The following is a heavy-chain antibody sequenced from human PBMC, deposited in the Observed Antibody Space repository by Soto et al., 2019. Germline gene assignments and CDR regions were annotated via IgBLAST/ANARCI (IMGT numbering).Heavy chain of an antibody. CDR2: ISSSSSTI. CDR3: ARPEKRSSSYGMAV. Sequence: GGAPRLSCAASGFTCSSYSMNWVRQAPGKGLEWVSYISSSSSTIYYADSVKGRFTISRDNAKNSLYLQMNSLRDEDTAVYYCARPEKRSSSYGMAVWGNGTTVTVSS. V-gene: IGHV3-48*02. J-gene: IGHJ6*04. CDR1: GFTCSSYS. D-gene: IGHD6-6*01.